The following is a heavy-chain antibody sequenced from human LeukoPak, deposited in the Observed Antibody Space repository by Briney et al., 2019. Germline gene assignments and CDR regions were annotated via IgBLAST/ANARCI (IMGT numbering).Heavy chain of an antibody. Sequence: GGSLRLSCAASGFTFSNYGMSWVRQSPGKGLEWVSAISGSGGSTNYADSVKGRFTISRDNSKNTLHLQMNSLRVEDTAVYYCARGWTVRDWYFDLWGRGTLVTVSS. CDR3: ARGWTVRDWYFDL. V-gene: IGHV3-23*01. CDR2: ISGSGGST. D-gene: IGHD4-17*01. J-gene: IGHJ2*01. CDR1: GFTFSNYG.